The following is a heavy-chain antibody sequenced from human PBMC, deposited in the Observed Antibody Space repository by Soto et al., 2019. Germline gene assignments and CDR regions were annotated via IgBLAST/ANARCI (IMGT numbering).Heavy chain of an antibody. Sequence: DVQLSESGGGLVQPGGSLRLSCAASGFTFSSSAMSWVRQAPGKGLEWVSGLSGSGGTTYYADSVKGRFTISRDNSKNTLYLQMNSLRAEDTALYYCAKNCGGDCYTNFDYWGQGTLVTVSS. CDR2: LSGSGGTT. J-gene: IGHJ4*02. V-gene: IGHV3-23*01. D-gene: IGHD2-21*02. CDR1: GFTFSSSA. CDR3: AKNCGGDCYTNFDY.